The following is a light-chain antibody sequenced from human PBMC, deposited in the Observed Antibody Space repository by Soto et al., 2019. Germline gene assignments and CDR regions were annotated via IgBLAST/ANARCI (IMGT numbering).Light chain of an antibody. Sequence: ETILTPSRGILSLSPPVTAPPSCRASQSVSSSYLAWYQQKPGQAPRLLIYGASSRATGIPDRFSGSGSGTDFTLTISRLEPEDFAVYYCHQYGSSPRTFGQGTKVDIK. V-gene: IGKV3-20*01. J-gene: IGKJ1*01. CDR2: GAS. CDR3: HQYGSSPRT. CDR1: QSVSSSY.